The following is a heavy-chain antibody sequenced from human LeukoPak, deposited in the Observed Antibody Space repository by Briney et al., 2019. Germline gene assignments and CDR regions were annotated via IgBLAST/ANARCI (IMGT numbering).Heavy chain of an antibody. CDR1: GYTFTGYY. Sequence: ASVKVSCKASGYTFTGYYMHWVRQAPGQGLEWMGWINPNSGGTNCAQKFQGRVTMTRDTSISTAYMELSRLRSDDTAVYYCARVAYSRHAFDIWGQGTMVTVSS. D-gene: IGHD3-16*01. CDR3: ARVAYSRHAFDI. J-gene: IGHJ3*02. V-gene: IGHV1-2*02. CDR2: INPNSGGT.